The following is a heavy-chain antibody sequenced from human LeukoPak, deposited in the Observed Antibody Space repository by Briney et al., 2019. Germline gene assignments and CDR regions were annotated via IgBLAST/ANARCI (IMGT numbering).Heavy chain of an antibody. CDR1: GYTFSDYG. CDR2: ISVSSGTT. V-gene: IGHV1-18*01. J-gene: IGHJ4*02. Sequence: ASVKVSCKASGYTFSDYGVTWVRQPPGPGLGWMGWISVSSGTTTYAEDFPGRLTISTDSSTGTAYMEIRSLRPDDTAVYFCTRDVSRGYMDLWGQGSLVTVAS. D-gene: IGHD6-25*01. CDR3: TRDVSRGYMDL.